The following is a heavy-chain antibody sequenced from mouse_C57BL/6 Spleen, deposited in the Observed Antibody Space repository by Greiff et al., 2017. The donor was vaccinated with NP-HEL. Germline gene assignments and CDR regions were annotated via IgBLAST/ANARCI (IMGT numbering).Heavy chain of an antibody. CDR1: GYAFSSYW. Sequence: QVQLQQSGAELVKPGASVKISCKASGYAFSSYWMNWVKQRPGKGLEWIGQIYPGDGDTNYNGQFKGKATLTADKSSSTAYMQLSSLTSEDSAVYFCARYERDGYYFDYWGQGTTLTVSS. CDR2: IYPGDGDT. V-gene: IGHV1-80*01. J-gene: IGHJ2*01. D-gene: IGHD3-3*01. CDR3: ARYERDGYYFDY.